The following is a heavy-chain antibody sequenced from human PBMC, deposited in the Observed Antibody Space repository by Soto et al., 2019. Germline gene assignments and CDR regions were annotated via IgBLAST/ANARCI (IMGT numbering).Heavy chain of an antibody. CDR2: LRTYDGHT. J-gene: IGHJ4*02. CDR1: GYTFTTYA. CDR3: ARSIVVVTALDY. D-gene: IGHD2-21*02. Sequence: ASVKVSCKASGYTFTTYAISWVRQAPGQGLEWMGWLRTYDGHTDYAQNLQGRVTMTTDTSASTAYMELSSLRSEDTAVYYCARSIVVVTALDYWGQGTLVTVSS. V-gene: IGHV1-18*01.